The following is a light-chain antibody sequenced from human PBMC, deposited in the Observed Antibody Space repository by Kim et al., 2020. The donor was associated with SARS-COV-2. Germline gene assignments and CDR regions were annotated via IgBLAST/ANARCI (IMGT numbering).Light chain of an antibody. J-gene: IGKJ4*01. CDR3: QQFNNYPLT. CDR1: QGIRSA. V-gene: IGKV1D-13*01. Sequence: AIQLTQSPSSLSASVGDRVTITCRASQGIRSALAWYQQKPGKPPKLLIYDASSLESGVPSRFSSSGSGTDFTLTISSLQPEDFATYYCQQFNNYPLTFGGGTKVDIK. CDR2: DAS.